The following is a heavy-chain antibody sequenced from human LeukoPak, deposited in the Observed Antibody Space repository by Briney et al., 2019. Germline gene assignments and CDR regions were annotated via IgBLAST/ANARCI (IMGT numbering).Heavy chain of an antibody. D-gene: IGHD3-10*01. CDR1: GYSFSSYD. V-gene: IGHV1-8*01. Sequence: ASVQVSCKASGYSFSSYDINWVRQATGQGPEWIGWMNPSSGNTGYAQRFQGRVTMTRDTSTSTASLELSSLTSEDTAVYYCTAHTYYFSSGSFGHWGQGTLVTVSS. CDR2: MNPSSGNT. J-gene: IGHJ4*02. CDR3: TAHTYYFSSGSFGH.